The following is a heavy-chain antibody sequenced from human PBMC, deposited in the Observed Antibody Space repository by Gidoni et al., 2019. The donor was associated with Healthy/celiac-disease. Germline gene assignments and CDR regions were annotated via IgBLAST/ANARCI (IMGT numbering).Heavy chain of an antibody. CDR3: ARQPAGYYYDSSGYSDDAFDI. D-gene: IGHD3-22*01. V-gene: IGHV4-39*01. Sequence: QLQLQESGPGLVKPSETLSLTCTVSGGSLSSSSYYWGWIRQPPGKGLEWIGSIYYSGSTYYNPSLKSRVTISVDTSKKQFSLKLSSVTAADTAVYYCARQPAGYYYDSSGYSDDAFDIWGQGTMVTVSS. CDR2: IYYSGST. J-gene: IGHJ3*02. CDR1: GGSLSSSSYY.